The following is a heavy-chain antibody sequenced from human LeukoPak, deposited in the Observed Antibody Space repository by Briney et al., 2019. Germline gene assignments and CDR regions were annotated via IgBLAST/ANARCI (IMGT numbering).Heavy chain of an antibody. CDR2: IRGSGSNT. CDR3: AKDPRISVSSGWIDY. V-gene: IGHV3-23*01. Sequence: PGGSLRPSCAASGFTFSSYAMSWVRQAPGKGLEGVSAIRGSGSNTYYADSVKGRFTISRDNSKNTLYLQLDSLRAEDTAVYYCAKDPRISVSSGWIDYWGQGTLVTVSS. J-gene: IGHJ4*02. D-gene: IGHD6-19*01. CDR1: GFTFSSYA.